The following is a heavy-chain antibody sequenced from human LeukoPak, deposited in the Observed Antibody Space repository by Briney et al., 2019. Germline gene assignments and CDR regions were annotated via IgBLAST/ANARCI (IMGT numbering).Heavy chain of an antibody. Sequence: PGGSLRLSCAASGFTVSSNYMSWVRQAPGKGLEWVSVIYSGGSTYYADSVKGRFTISRDNSKNTLYLQMNSLRAEDTAVYYCARVPLPTEQWNAQRDHWGQGTLVTVSS. J-gene: IGHJ4*02. CDR2: IYSGGST. CDR1: GFTVSSNY. CDR3: ARVPLPTEQWNAQRDH. V-gene: IGHV3-53*01. D-gene: IGHD6-19*01.